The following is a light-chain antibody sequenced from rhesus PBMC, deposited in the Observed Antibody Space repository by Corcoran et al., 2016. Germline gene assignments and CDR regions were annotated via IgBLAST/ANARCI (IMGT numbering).Light chain of an antibody. CDR3: GQTRQTPFT. CDR1: QSLLHSNGYTY. CDR2: EVS. Sequence: DIVMTQTPLSLSVTPGEPASISCRSSQSLLHSNGYTYLHWYLQKPGQSPQLLIYEVSNRSSGVPDRLSGSGSGTDVTQKISRVEAEDVGGYYCGQTRQTPFTFGPGTKLDSK. V-gene: IGKV2-78*01. J-gene: IGKJ3*01.